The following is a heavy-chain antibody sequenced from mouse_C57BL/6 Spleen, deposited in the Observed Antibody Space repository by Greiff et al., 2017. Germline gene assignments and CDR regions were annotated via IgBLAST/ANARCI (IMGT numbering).Heavy chain of an antibody. CDR1: GYTFTDYN. V-gene: IGHV1-18*01. D-gene: IGHD2-4*01. CDR2: INPNNGGT. Sequence: VQLKESGPELVKPGASVKIPCKASGYTFTDYNMDWVKQSHGKSLEWIGDINPNNGGTIYNQKFKGKATLTVDKSSSTAYMELRSLTSEDTAVYYCAREGIYYDLAYWGQGTLVTVSA. J-gene: IGHJ3*01. CDR3: AREGIYYDLAY.